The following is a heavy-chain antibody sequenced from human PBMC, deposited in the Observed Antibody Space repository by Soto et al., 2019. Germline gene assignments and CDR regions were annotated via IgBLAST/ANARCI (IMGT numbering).Heavy chain of an antibody. D-gene: IGHD4-17*01. CDR2: INSDGSTT. V-gene: IGHV3-74*01. CDR1: GFTFSSHW. Sequence: LRLSCAASGFTFSSHWMHWVRQAPGKGLVWVSRINSDGSTTHYADSVRGRFTISRDNAKNTLYLQMNSLRAEDTAVYYCARDISTDWFDPWGQGTLVTVSS. CDR3: ARDISTDWFDP. J-gene: IGHJ5*02.